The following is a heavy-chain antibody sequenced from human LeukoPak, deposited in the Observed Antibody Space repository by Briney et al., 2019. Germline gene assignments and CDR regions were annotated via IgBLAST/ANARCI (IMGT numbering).Heavy chain of an antibody. V-gene: IGHV3-23*01. CDR1: GFTFSSYG. Sequence: GGTLRLSCAASGFTFSSYGMSWVRQAPGKGLEWVSAISGSGGSTYYADSVKGRFTISRDNSKGTLYLQMNSLRAEDTAVYYCAKIGRRYDFWTGYYEEEVDYMDVWGKGTTVTVSS. D-gene: IGHD3-3*01. CDR3: AKIGRRYDFWTGYYEEEVDYMDV. J-gene: IGHJ6*03. CDR2: ISGSGGST.